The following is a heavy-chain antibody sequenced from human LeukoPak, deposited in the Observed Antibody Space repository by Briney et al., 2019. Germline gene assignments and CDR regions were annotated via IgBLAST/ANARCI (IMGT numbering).Heavy chain of an antibody. CDR2: INPNSGGT. Sequence: ASVKVSCKASGYTFTGYYMRWVRQAPGQGLEWMGRINPNSGGTNYAQKFQGRVTMTRDTSISTAYMELSRLRSDDTAVYYCARHTPYYYYYYMDVWCKGTTVTVSS. V-gene: IGHV1-2*06. CDR1: GYTFTGYY. J-gene: IGHJ6*03. D-gene: IGHD2-21*01. CDR3: ARHTPYYYYYYMDV.